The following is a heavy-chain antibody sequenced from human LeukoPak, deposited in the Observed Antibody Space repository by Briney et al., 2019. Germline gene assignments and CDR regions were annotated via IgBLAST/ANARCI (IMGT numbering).Heavy chain of an antibody. Sequence: GSLRLSCAASGFTFSNSAMSWVRQAPGKGLEWVAAISESSGSTYYADSVKGRFTISRDNSKNTLYLQMNSLRAEDTALYYCAKGLYCTSTSCSSRFDYWGQGILVTVSS. CDR3: AKGLYCTSTSCSSRFDY. J-gene: IGHJ4*02. D-gene: IGHD2-2*01. V-gene: IGHV3-23*01. CDR1: GFTFSNSA. CDR2: ISESSGST.